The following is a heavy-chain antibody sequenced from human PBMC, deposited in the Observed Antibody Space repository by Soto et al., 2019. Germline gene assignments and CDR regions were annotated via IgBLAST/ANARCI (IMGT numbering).Heavy chain of an antibody. J-gene: IGHJ4*02. CDR2: INHSGST. CDR3: ARVVVSYSSGWYGRFYFDY. V-gene: IGHV4-34*01. Sequence: SETLSLTCAVYGGSFSGYYWSWIRQPPGKGLEWIGEINHSGSTNYNPSLKSRVTISVDTSKNQFSLKLSPVTAADTAVYYCARVVVSYSSGWYGRFYFDYWGQGTMVTVS. D-gene: IGHD6-19*01. CDR1: GGSFSGYY.